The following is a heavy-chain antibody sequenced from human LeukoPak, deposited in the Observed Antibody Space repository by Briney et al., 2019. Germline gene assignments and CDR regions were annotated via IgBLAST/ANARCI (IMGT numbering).Heavy chain of an antibody. CDR1: GGSFSGYY. Sequence: SETLSLTCAVYGGSFSGYYWSWIRQPPRKGLEWIGEINHSGSTNYNPSLKSRVTISVDTSKNQFSLKLSSVTAADTAVYYCARGRYCSSTSCSRKREGFDYWGQGTLVTVSS. V-gene: IGHV4-34*01. CDR2: INHSGST. CDR3: ARGRYCSSTSCSRKREGFDY. D-gene: IGHD2-2*01. J-gene: IGHJ4*02.